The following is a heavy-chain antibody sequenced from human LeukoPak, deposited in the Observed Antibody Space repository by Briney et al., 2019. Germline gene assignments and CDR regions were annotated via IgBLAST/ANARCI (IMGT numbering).Heavy chain of an antibody. D-gene: IGHD6-19*01. CDR2: ISYGGSNQ. V-gene: IGHV3-30*18. J-gene: IGHJ4*02. Sequence: GRSLRLSCAASGFTFSNYGMHWVRQAPGKGLEWVALISYGGSNQYYADSVKGRFTISRDNSKNTLYLQMNSLRAEDTAVYYCAKDLHSSGWYKDKYYFDYWGQGTLVTVSS. CDR1: GFTFSNYG. CDR3: AKDLHSSGWYKDKYYFDY.